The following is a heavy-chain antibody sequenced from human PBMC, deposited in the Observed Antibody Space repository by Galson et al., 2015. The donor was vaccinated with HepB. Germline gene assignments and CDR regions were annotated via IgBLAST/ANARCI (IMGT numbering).Heavy chain of an antibody. CDR2: GRGSGIKP. CDR3: AKDLGGGWYEAMDC. CDR1: GFTFSDYG. V-gene: IGHV3-23*01. D-gene: IGHD6-19*01. J-gene: IGHJ4*02. Sequence: SLRLSCAASGFTFSDYGMNWVRQSPEKGLEWISNGRGSGIKPCYTDSVRGRFTISRDNSKNTLYLQMDSLRVEDTAIYYCAKDLGGGWYEAMDCWGQGILVTVSS.